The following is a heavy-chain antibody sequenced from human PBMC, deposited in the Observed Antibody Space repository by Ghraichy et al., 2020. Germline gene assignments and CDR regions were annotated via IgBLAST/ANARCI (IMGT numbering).Heavy chain of an antibody. CDR2: ISYDGSNK. CDR3: AKSIERYQLLNWFDP. J-gene: IGHJ5*02. D-gene: IGHD2-2*01. V-gene: IGHV3-30*18. Sequence: GGSLRLSCAASGFTFSSYGMHWVRQAPGKGLEWVAVISYDGSNKYYADSVKGRFTISRDNSKNTLYLQMNSLRAEDTAVYYCAKSIERYQLLNWFDPWGQGTLVTVSS. CDR1: GFTFSSYG.